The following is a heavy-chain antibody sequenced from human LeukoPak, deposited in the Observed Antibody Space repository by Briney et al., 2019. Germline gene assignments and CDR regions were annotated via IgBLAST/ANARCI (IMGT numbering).Heavy chain of an antibody. V-gene: IGHV3-30*04. CDR1: GFTFSTYA. J-gene: IGHJ4*01. CDR3: ARQGDDY. CDR2: ISYDGSKD. D-gene: IGHD3-16*01. Sequence: TGGSLRLSCEASGFTFSTYAMHWVRQAPGKGLEWVALISYDGSKDFYSESVKGRFTISRDNSNNTLHLQMSSLRAEDTAVYYCARQGDDYWGHGTLVTVSS.